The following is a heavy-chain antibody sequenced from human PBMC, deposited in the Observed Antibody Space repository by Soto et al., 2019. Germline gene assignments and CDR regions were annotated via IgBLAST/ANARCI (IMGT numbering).Heavy chain of an antibody. J-gene: IGHJ4*02. D-gene: IGHD3-3*01. CDR3: ARVSFGVVIMGGMVKRHYFDY. Sequence: LSLTCTVSAASIRSYYLSWIRQPPGKGPVSFGYIYYSGSTNYNPSLKSRVTISVDTSKNQFSLKLSSVTAADTAVYYCARVSFGVVIMGGMVKRHYFDYWGQGNLVTVCS. V-gene: IGHV4-59*01. CDR1: AASIRSYY. CDR2: IYYSGST.